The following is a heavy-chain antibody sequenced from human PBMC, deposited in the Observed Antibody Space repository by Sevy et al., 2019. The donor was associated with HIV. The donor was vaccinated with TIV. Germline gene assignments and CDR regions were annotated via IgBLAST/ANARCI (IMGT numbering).Heavy chain of an antibody. CDR3: ARDVDYSFDY. CDR1: GFTFSSYS. CDR2: IKSSRNII. Sequence: GGSLRLSCAASGFTFSSYSMNWVRQAPGKGLEWVSYIKSSRNIIYYADSVKGRFTISTDIAKNSLYLQMNSLRDEDMAVYYCARDVDYSFDYWGQGTLVTVSS. J-gene: IGHJ4*02. V-gene: IGHV3-48*02.